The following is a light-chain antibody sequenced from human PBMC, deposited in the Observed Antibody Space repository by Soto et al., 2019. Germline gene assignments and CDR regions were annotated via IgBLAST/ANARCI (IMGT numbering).Light chain of an antibody. V-gene: IGKV1-5*01. CDR1: QSITSW. CDR3: QQYNSYSGT. J-gene: IGKJ1*01. CDR2: DAS. Sequence: IQLTQSPSSLSASVGDRVTITCRASQSITSWLAWYQQKPGKAPKLLIYDASSLESGVPSRFSGSGSGTEFTLTISSLQPDDFATYYCQQYNSYSGTFGLGTKVDI.